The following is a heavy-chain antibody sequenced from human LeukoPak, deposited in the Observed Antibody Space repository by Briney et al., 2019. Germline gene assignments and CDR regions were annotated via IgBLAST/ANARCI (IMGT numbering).Heavy chain of an antibody. V-gene: IGHV3-30-3*01. D-gene: IGHD6-13*01. CDR2: ISYDGSNK. CDR3: AREGPGIAAAGDHPSMDV. CDR1: GFTFSSYA. Sequence: PGRSLRLSCAASGFTFSSYAMHWVRQAPGKGLEWAAVISYDGSNKFYADSVKGRFTISRDNSKNTLYLQMNSLRAEDSAVYYCAREGPGIAAAGDHPSMDVWGQGTTVTVSS. J-gene: IGHJ6*02.